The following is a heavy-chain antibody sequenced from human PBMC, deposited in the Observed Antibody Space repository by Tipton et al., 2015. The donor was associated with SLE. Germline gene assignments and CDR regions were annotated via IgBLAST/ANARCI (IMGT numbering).Heavy chain of an antibody. V-gene: IGHV3-48*03. CDR2: ISSSGSTI. J-gene: IGHJ5*02. CDR1: GFTFSSYE. D-gene: IGHD6-13*01. Sequence: SLRLSCAASGFTFSSYEMNWVRQAPGKGLEWVSYISSSGSTIYYADSVKGRFTISRDNAKNSLYLQMNSLRTEDTAVYYCARDGGDPIAAAADWFDPWGQGTLVTVSS. CDR3: ARDGGDPIAAAADWFDP.